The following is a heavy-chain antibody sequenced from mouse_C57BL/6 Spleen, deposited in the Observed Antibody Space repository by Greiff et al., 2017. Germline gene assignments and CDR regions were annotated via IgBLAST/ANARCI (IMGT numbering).Heavy chain of an antibody. CDR2: ISSGGDYI. Sequence: DVQLVESGEGLVKPGGSLKLSCAASGFTFSSYAMSWVRQTPEKRLEWVAYISSGGDYIYYADTVKGRFTISRANARNTLYLQMSSLKSEDTAMYYCTRSMVNVYFDYWGQGTTLTVSS. J-gene: IGHJ2*01. V-gene: IGHV5-9-1*02. CDR3: TRSMVNVYFDY. D-gene: IGHD2-3*01. CDR1: GFTFSSYA.